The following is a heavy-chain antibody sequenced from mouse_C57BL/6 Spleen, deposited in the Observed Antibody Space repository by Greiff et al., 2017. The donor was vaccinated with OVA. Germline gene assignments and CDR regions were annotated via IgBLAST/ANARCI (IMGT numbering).Heavy chain of an antibody. V-gene: IGHV5-6*01. CDR3: ARHDGYPDY. Sequence: EVQLVESGGDLVKPGGSLKLSCAASGFTFSSYGMSWVRQTPDKRLEWVATISSGGSYTYYPDSVKGRFTISRDNAKNTLYLQMSSLKSEDTAMYYCARHDGYPDYWGQGTTRTVSS. CDR1: GFTFSSYG. D-gene: IGHD2-3*01. CDR2: ISSGGSYT. J-gene: IGHJ2*01.